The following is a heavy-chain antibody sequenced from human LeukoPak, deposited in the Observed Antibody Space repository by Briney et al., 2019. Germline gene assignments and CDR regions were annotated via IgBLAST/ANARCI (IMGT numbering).Heavy chain of an antibody. CDR2: ISWNSGSI. V-gene: IGHV3-9*01. CDR3: AREGPYYYGSGTYAYYYMDV. CDR1: GFTFDDYA. J-gene: IGHJ6*03. D-gene: IGHD3-10*01. Sequence: PGGSLRLSCAASGFTFDDYAMHWVRQAPGKGLEWVSGISWNSGSIGYADSVKGRFTISRDNAKNSLYLQMNSLRAEDTALYYCAREGPYYYGSGTYAYYYMDVWGKGTTVTVSS.